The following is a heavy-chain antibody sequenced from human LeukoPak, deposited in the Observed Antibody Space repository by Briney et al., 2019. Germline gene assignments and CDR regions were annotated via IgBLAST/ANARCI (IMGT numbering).Heavy chain of an antibody. CDR2: INPNSGGT. CDR3: ATGTPCSGGSCYSYYYYYMDV. V-gene: IGHV1-2*02. J-gene: IGHJ6*03. D-gene: IGHD2-15*01. Sequence: ASVKVSCKASGYTFTANYMHWVRQAPGQGLERMGWINPNSGGTNYAQKFQGRVTMTRDTSISTAYMELSRLTSDDTAVYYCATGTPCSGGSCYSYYYYYMDVWGKGTTVTVSS. CDR1: GYTFTANY.